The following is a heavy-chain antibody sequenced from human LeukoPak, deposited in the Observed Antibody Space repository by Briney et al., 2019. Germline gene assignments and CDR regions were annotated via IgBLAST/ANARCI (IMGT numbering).Heavy chain of an antibody. V-gene: IGHV3-23*01. J-gene: IGHJ4*02. Sequence: GGSLRLSCAASGFTFSSYAMSWVRQAPGKGLEWVAVISNSGSSTYYVHSVKGRFTISRDNSKNKLYLQMNTLRAEDTAIYYCAKAKAGYSFDYLGQGTLVTVSS. D-gene: IGHD1-1*01. CDR1: GFTFSSYA. CDR3: AKAKAGYSFDY. CDR2: ISNSGSST.